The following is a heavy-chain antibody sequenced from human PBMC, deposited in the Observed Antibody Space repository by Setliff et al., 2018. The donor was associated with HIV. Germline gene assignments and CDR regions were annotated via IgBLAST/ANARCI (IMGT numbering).Heavy chain of an antibody. CDR3: ARGLYGSGSFFFDA. J-gene: IGHJ4*01. D-gene: IGHD3-10*01. Sequence: SETLSLTCTVSGGSTSTSGYYWGWIRQPPGKGREWIGSIYSSGSTYYNPSLQSRVTISVDTSRRQFSLRLTSVTTADTAVYYCARGLYGSGSFFFDAWGQGAQVTVSS. V-gene: IGHV4-39*07. CDR1: GGSTSTSGYY. CDR2: IYSSGST.